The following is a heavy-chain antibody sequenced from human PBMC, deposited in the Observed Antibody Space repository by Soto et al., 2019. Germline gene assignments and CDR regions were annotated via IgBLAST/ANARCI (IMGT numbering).Heavy chain of an antibody. CDR3: AKRQGIGGDHYYYYMDV. CDR2: ISYDGSNK. Sequence: GGSLRLSCAASGFTFSSYGMHWVRQAPGKGLEWVAVISYDGSNKYYADSVKGRFTISRDNSKNTLYLQMNSLRAEDTAVYYCAKRQGIGGDHYYYYMDVWGKGTTVTVSS. D-gene: IGHD3-10*01. J-gene: IGHJ6*03. V-gene: IGHV3-30*18. CDR1: GFTFSSYG.